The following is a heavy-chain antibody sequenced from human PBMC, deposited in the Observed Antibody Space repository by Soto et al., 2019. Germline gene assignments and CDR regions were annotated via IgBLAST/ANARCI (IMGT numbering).Heavy chain of an antibody. CDR2: MNPNSGNT. CDR1: GYTFTSYD. Sequence: VKVSCKASGYTFTSYDINWVRQATGQGLEWMGWMNPNSGNTGYAQKFQGRVTMTRNTSISTAYMELSSLRSGDTAVYYCARGRYNWNYVGYYYGMDVWGQGTTVTVS. CDR3: ARGRYNWNYVGYYYGMDV. J-gene: IGHJ6*02. V-gene: IGHV1-8*01. D-gene: IGHD1-7*01.